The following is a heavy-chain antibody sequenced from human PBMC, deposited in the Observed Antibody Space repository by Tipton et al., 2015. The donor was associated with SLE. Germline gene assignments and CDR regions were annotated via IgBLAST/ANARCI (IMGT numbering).Heavy chain of an antibody. D-gene: IGHD3-16*01. J-gene: IGHJ4*02. V-gene: IGHV4-4*02. CDR3: ARHMITGGEFDY. CDR2: IFHSGST. CDR1: GDSITSITRTNW. Sequence: TLSLTCTVSGDSITSITRTNWWSWVRQPPGKGLEWIGEIFHSGSTNYRPSLKSRVIISVDMSKNQLSLHLISVTAADTAVYYCARHMITGGEFDYWGQGTLVTVSS.